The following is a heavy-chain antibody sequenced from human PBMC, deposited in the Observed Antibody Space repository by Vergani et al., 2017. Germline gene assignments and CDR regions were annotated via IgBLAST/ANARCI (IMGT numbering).Heavy chain of an antibody. J-gene: IGHJ4*02. CDR2: IYWNDDK. V-gene: IGHV2-5*01. CDR1: GFSLSTSGVG. CDR3: TRTLSDSRGYFIDY. D-gene: IGHD3-22*01. Sequence: QITLKESGPTLVKPTQTLTLTCTFSGFSLSTSGVGVGWIRQPPGKALEWLALIYWNDDKRYSPSLKSRLTITKDTSKNQVVLTMTNMDPVDTATYYCTRTLSDSRGYFIDYWGQGTLVTVSS.